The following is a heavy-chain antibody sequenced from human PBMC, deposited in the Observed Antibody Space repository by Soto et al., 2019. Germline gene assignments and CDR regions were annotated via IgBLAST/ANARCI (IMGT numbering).Heavy chain of an antibody. Sequence: PSETLSLTCVVSGYSINRGYYWGWIRQPPGKGLEWIGTIYHSGATYYNPSLQSRVTISVDTSKNQFSLKLTSVTAADTAVYYRARLLGTSAWTGGNWFDPWGQGILVTVSS. CDR1: GYSINRGYY. CDR2: IYHSGAT. CDR3: ARLLGTSAWTGGNWFDP. J-gene: IGHJ5*02. V-gene: IGHV4-38-2*01. D-gene: IGHD6-19*01.